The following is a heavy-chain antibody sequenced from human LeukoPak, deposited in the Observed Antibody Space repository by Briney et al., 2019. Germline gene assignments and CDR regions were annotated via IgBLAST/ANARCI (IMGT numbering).Heavy chain of an antibody. Sequence: WETLSLTCTVSGGSISSSSYYWGWIRQPPGKGLEWIGSIYYSGSTYYNPSLKSRVTISVDTSKNQFSLKLSSVTAADTAVYYCARVPLYCYYYMDVWGKGTTVTVSS. V-gene: IGHV4-39*07. CDR1: GGSISSSSYY. J-gene: IGHJ6*03. CDR3: ARVPLYCYYYMDV. CDR2: IYYSGST.